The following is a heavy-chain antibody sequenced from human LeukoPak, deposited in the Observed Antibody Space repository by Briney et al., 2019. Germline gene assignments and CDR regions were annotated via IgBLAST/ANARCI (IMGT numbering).Heavy chain of an antibody. CDR2: IIPIFGTA. V-gene: IGHV1-69*13. CDR1: GGTLSSYA. CDR3: ARGRHGSGSYYLDY. J-gene: IGHJ4*02. Sequence: GASVKVSCKASGGTLSSYAISWVRQAPGQGLEWMGGIIPIFGTANYAQKFQGRVTITADESTSTAYMELSSLRSEDTAVYYCARGRHGSGSYYLDYWGQGTLVTVSS. D-gene: IGHD3-10*01.